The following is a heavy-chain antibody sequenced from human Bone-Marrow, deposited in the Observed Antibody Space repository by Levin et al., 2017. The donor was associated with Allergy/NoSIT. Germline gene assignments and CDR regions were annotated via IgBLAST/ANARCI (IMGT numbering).Heavy chain of an antibody. CDR2: INPSGGST. CDR3: VREPVYPRALDM. Sequence: GESLKISCKASGYTSTSYHLHWVRQAPGQGLEWMGIINPSGGSTTYAQKFQGSVSMTTYTSSSTHYMELSNLRSDDTAVYYCVREPVYPRALDMWGQGTMVTVSS. V-gene: IGHV1-46*01. CDR1: GYTSTSYH. J-gene: IGHJ3*02.